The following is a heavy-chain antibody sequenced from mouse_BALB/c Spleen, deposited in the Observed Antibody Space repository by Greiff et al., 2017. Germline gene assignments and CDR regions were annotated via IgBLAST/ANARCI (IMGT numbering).Heavy chain of an antibody. V-gene: IGHV2-6-7*01. CDR1: GFSLTGYG. CDR3: ARDDGYYRYYLDY. D-gene: IGHD2-3*01. CDR2: IWGDGST. J-gene: IGHJ2*01. Sequence: VKLLESGPGLVAPSQCLSITCTVSGFSLTGYGVNWVRQPPGEGLEWLGMIWGDGSTDYNSALNSRLSISNDNSKSQVILKMNRLQTDDTARYYCARDDGYYRYYLDYWGQGTTLTVSS.